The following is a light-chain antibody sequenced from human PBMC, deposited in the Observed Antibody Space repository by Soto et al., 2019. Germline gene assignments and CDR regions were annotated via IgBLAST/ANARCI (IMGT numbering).Light chain of an antibody. Sequence: QSVLTQPPSASGSPGQSVAISCTGTSSDVGGYNYVSWYQQHPGKAPKLMIYEVNKRPSGVPDRFSGSKSGNTASLTVSGLQAEDEADYYCSSYAGSSNVFVPGTKVTV. J-gene: IGLJ1*01. CDR3: SSYAGSSNV. V-gene: IGLV2-8*01. CDR1: SSDVGGYNY. CDR2: EVN.